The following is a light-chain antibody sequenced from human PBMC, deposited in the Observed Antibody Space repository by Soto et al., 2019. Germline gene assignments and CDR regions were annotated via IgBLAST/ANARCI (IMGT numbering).Light chain of an antibody. CDR3: QQLNGYPLA. CDR1: QAMSTY. CDR2: SAS. V-gene: IGKV1-9*01. J-gene: IGKJ4*01. Sequence: DIQLTQSPSSLSAFVGDTVTITCRASQAMSTYLAWYQQKPGKVPKLLICSASTLQSGVPPRFSGSGSGTEFTLTISTLQPDDSGIYYCQQLNGYPLAFGGGTKVEIK.